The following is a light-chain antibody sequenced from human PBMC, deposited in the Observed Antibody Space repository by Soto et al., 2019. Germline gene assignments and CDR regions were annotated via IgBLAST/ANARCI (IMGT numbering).Light chain of an antibody. CDR3: QQYNNWPQT. V-gene: IGKV3-15*01. CDR1: QSVSSN. J-gene: IGKJ1*01. CDR2: GAS. Sequence: EIVLTQSPGTLSLSPVERAXXSCRASQSVSSNLAWYQQKPGQAPRLLIYGASTRATGIPARFSGSGSGTEFTLTISSLQSEDFAVYYCQQYNNWPQTFGQGTKV.